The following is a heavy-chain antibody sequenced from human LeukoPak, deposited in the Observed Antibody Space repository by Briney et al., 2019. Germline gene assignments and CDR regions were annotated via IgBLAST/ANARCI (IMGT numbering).Heavy chain of an antibody. V-gene: IGHV3-21*01. J-gene: IGHJ4*02. Sequence: PGGSLRLSCAASGFTFSSYSMSWVRQAPGKGLQWLSSISSSSSYIYYADSVKGRFTISRDNAKNPLYLQMNSLRAEDTAVYYCARDLGWTTAGVDYWGQGTLVTVSS. CDR1: GFTFSSYS. D-gene: IGHD6-13*01. CDR2: ISSSSSYI. CDR3: ARDLGWTTAGVDY.